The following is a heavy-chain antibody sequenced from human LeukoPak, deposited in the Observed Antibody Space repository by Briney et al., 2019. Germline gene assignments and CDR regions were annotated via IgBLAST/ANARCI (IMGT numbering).Heavy chain of an antibody. Sequence: ASVKVSCKASGYTCTIYYMHWVRQAPGQGLGWMGIINPSGGSTSYAQKFQGRVTMTRDTSTSTVYMELSSLRSEDTAVYYCAREWSSGGSCFDYWGQGTLVTVSS. CDR2: INPSGGST. CDR1: GYTCTIYY. D-gene: IGHD2-15*01. V-gene: IGHV1-46*01. CDR3: AREWSSGGSCFDY. J-gene: IGHJ4*02.